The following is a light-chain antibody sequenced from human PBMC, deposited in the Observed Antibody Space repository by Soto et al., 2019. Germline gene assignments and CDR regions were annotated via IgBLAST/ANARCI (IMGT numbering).Light chain of an antibody. J-gene: IGKJ1*01. CDR1: QSVSSSY. CDR3: QQYGSSPGT. V-gene: IGKV3-20*01. CDR2: GAS. Sequence: EIVLTQSPGTPSLSPGERATLSCRASQSVSSSYLAWYQQKPGQAPRLLIYGASSRATGISDRFSGSGSGTDFTLTISRLEPEDFAVYYCQQYGSSPGTFGQGTKVEIK.